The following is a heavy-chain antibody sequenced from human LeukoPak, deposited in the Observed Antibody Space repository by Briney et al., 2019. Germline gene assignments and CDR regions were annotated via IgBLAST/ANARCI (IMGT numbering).Heavy chain of an antibody. CDR2: IIPVFGIV. J-gene: IGHJ3*02. CDR3: ARVTVAGPGTFDI. D-gene: IGHD6-19*01. V-gene: IGHV1-69*10. CDR1: GVTFSSYP. Sequence: SVKVSCKTSGVTFSSYPISWVRQAPGQGLVWMGGIIPVFGIVNYAQKFQGGVTITADKSTSTAYMELSSLRSEDTAVYYCARVTVAGPGTFDIWGQGTMVTVSS.